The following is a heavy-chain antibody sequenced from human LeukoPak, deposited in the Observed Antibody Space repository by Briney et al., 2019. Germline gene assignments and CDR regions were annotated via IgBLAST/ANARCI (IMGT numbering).Heavy chain of an antibody. CDR2: MTHDGSDE. J-gene: IGHJ4*02. Sequence: GGSLRLSCAASGFTVNYWMSWARQAPGKGLEWVATMTHDGSDEYYLDSVKGRFTISRDSAKNSIYLQMNSLRVEDTSTYYCAKGDLENWGQGTLVTVSS. V-gene: IGHV3-7*01. CDR3: AKGDLEN. D-gene: IGHD3-16*01. CDR1: GFTVNYW.